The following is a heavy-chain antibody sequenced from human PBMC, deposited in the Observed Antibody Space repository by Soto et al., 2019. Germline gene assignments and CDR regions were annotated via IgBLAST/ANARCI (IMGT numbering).Heavy chain of an antibody. D-gene: IGHD6-13*01. V-gene: IGHV3-48*01. CDR3: ARGDSSSWPPPYNWSAP. J-gene: IGHJ5*02. CDR2: ISSSSSTI. Sequence: PGGSLRLSCAASGFTFSSYSMNWVRQAPGKGLEWVSYISSSSSTIYYADSVKGRFTISRDNAKNSLYLQMNSLRAEDTAVYYCARGDSSSWPPPYNWSAPWGKETLVTVSS. CDR1: GFTFSSYS.